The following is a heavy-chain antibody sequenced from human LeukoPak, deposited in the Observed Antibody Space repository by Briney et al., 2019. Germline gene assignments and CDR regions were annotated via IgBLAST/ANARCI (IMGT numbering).Heavy chain of an antibody. CDR2: ISAYNGNT. D-gene: IGHD3-22*01. Sequence: ASVKVSCKASGYTFTSYGISWVRRAPGQGLEWMGWISAYNGNTNYAQKLQGRVTMTTDTSTSTAYMELRSLRSDDTAVYYCARGFHTMTGTSYYFDYWGQGTLVTVSS. J-gene: IGHJ4*02. CDR1: GYTFTSYG. V-gene: IGHV1-18*01. CDR3: ARGFHTMTGTSYYFDY.